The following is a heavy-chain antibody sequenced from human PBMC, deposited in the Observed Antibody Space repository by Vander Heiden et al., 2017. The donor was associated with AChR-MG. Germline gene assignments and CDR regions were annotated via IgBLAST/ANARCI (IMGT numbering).Heavy chain of an antibody. D-gene: IGHD6-13*01. CDR1: GGAISSYY. V-gene: IGHV4-4*07. Sequence: QVQLQESGPGLVKPSETLSPTCTVSGGAISSYYLSWIRQPAGKGLEWIGRIYTSGSTNYNPSLKSRVTMSVDTSKNQFSLKLSSVTAADTAVYYCARDSPYSSSWSYYYYYYGMDVWGQGTTVTVSS. CDR2: IYTSGST. CDR3: ARDSPYSSSWSYYYYYYGMDV. J-gene: IGHJ6*02.